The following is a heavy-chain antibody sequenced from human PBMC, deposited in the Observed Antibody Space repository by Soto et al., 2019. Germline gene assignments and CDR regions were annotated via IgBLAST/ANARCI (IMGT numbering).Heavy chain of an antibody. CDR3: ARHDGLTASSCDY. Sequence: PSETLSLTCTVSGGSISSSIYYWGWIRQPPGKGLEWIGSIYYSGSTYYNPSLKSRVTISVDTSKNQFSLKLSSVTAADTAVYYCARHDGLTASSCDYWGQGTLVTVSS. J-gene: IGHJ4*02. D-gene: IGHD3-16*01. CDR1: GGSISSSIYY. CDR2: IYYSGST. V-gene: IGHV4-39*01.